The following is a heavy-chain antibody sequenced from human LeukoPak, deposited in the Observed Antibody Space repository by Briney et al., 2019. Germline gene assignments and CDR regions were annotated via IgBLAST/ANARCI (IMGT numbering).Heavy chain of an antibody. CDR2: ISAYNSNT. J-gene: IGHJ4*02. D-gene: IGHD1-26*01. V-gene: IGHV1-18*01. CDR3: ARTWELHDSLDY. CDR1: GYTFTSYG. Sequence: ASVKASCKASGYTFTSYGISWVRQAPGQGLEWMGWISAYNSNTNYAQKLQGRVTMTTDTSTSTAYMELRSLRSDDTAVYYCARTWELHDSLDYWGQGTLVTVPS.